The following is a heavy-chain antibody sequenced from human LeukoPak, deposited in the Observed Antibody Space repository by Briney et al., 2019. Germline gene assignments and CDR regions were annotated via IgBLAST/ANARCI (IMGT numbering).Heavy chain of an antibody. CDR3: ARLGCSGGSCYGYYYYYMDV. CDR2: INHSGST. Sequence: SETLSLTCAVYGGSFSGYYWSWIRQPPGKGLEWIGEINHSGSTNYNPSLKSRVTISVDTSKNQFSLKLSSVTAADTAVYYCARLGCSGGSCYGYYYYYMDVWGKGTTVTISS. V-gene: IGHV4-34*01. J-gene: IGHJ6*03. D-gene: IGHD2-15*01. CDR1: GGSFSGYY.